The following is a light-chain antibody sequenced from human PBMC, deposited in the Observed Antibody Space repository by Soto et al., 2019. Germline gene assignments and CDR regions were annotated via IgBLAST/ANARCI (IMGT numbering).Light chain of an antibody. Sequence: DIQLTQSPSFLSASVGDRVTITCRASQGIRSFLAWYQQKPGKAPKLLIYAASTLQSGVPSRFSGSGSGTEFALTISSLQPEDFATYYCQHLNSYPRTFGQGTKVEIK. CDR3: QHLNSYPRT. J-gene: IGKJ1*01. V-gene: IGKV1-9*01. CDR1: QGIRSF. CDR2: AAS.